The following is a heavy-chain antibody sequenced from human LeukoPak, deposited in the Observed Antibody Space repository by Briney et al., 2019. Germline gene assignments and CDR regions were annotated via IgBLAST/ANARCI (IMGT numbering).Heavy chain of an antibody. V-gene: IGHV4-59*01. CDR3: AKGGGSYAGDYYYYMDV. CDR2: IYDSVST. J-gene: IGHJ6*03. CDR1: GGSISSYY. D-gene: IGHD1-26*01. Sequence: SETLSLTCTVSGGSISSYYWSWIRRPPGKGLEWIGYIYDSVSTNYNPSLESRVTISVDTSKQQFSLKLSSVTAADTAVYYCAKGGGSYAGDYYYYMDVWGKGTTVTISS.